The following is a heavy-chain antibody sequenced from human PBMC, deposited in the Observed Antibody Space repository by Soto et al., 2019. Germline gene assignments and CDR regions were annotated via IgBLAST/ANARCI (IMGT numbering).Heavy chain of an antibody. CDR1: GYTFTGYY. Sequence: GSVKVSCKASGYTFTGYYMHWVRQAPGQGLEWMGWINPNSGGTNYAQKFQGRVTMTRDTSISTAYMELSRLRSDDTAVYYCARGEITIFGVEYYYYGMDVWGQGTTVTVSS. J-gene: IGHJ6*02. CDR3: ARGEITIFGVEYYYYGMDV. CDR2: INPNSGGT. V-gene: IGHV1-2*02. D-gene: IGHD3-3*01.